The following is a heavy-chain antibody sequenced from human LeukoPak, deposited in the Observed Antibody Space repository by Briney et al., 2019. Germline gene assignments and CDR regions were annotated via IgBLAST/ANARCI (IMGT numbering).Heavy chain of an antibody. Sequence: GGSLRLSCAASGFTFSSYAMSWVRQAPGKGLEWVSVIYSGGSTYYADSVKGRFTISRDNSKNTLYLQMNSLRAEDTAVYYCARVGDYYDSSGRPIDYWGQGTLVTVSS. CDR1: GFTFSSYA. V-gene: IGHV3-66*01. CDR2: IYSGGST. CDR3: ARVGDYYDSSGRPIDY. J-gene: IGHJ4*02. D-gene: IGHD3-22*01.